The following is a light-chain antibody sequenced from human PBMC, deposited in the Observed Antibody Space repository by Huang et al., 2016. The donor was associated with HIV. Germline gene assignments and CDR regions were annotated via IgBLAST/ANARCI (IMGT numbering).Light chain of an antibody. CDR1: QGINNW. V-gene: IGKV1D-12*01. CDR3: QQADRFPYT. J-gene: IGKJ2*01. CDR2: AAS. Sequence: DIQMAQFPSSVSAFVGDRGTITCRASQGINNWLVWYQQKPGRAPKLLIYAASTLESVVPSRFSGSGSGTDFTLTISNLQPEDSATYYCQQADRFPYTFGQGTKLEI.